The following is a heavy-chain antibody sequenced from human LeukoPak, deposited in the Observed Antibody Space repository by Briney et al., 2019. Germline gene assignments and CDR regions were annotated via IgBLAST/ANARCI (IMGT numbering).Heavy chain of an antibody. CDR3: ARAKGPSIAAAGSNAYYFDY. Sequence: SETLSLTCFVSGGSISSNNYYWDWIRQSPGKGLEWIGEINHSGSTNYNPSPKSRVTISVDTSKNQFSLKLSSVTAADTAVYYCARAKGPSIAAAGSNAYYFDYWGQGTLVTVSS. V-gene: IGHV4-39*07. D-gene: IGHD6-13*01. CDR1: GGSISSNNYY. CDR2: INHSGST. J-gene: IGHJ4*02.